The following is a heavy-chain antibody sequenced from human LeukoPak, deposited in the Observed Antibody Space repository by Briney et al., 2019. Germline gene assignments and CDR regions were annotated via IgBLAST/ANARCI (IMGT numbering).Heavy chain of an antibody. CDR2: ISYDGSNK. Sequence: GRSLRLSCAASGFTFSSYAMHWVRQAPGKGLEWVAVISYDGSNKYHADSVKGRFTISRDNSKNTLYLQMNSLRAEDTAVYYCAGARGTYSHDAFDIWGQGTMVTVSS. J-gene: IGHJ3*02. D-gene: IGHD1-26*01. V-gene: IGHV3-30-3*01. CDR1: GFTFSSYA. CDR3: AGARGTYSHDAFDI.